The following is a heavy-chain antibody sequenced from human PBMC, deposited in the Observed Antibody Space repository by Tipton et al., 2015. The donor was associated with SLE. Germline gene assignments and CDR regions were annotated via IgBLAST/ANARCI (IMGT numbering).Heavy chain of an antibody. D-gene: IGHD3-16*02. Sequence: SLRLSCAASRFTFSDYAMSWVRQTPGKGLEWVSGISESGGDTHYADSVKGRFTISRDNSKNTLYLQMNSLRAEDTAVYYCAGSERLGELSLGYWGQGTLVTVSS. CDR3: AGSERLGELSLGY. CDR2: ISESGGDT. V-gene: IGHV3-23*01. CDR1: RFTFSDYA. J-gene: IGHJ4*02.